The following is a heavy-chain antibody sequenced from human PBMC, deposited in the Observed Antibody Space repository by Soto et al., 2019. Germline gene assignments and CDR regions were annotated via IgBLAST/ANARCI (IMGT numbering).Heavy chain of an antibody. J-gene: IGHJ4*02. V-gene: IGHV3-23*01. D-gene: IGHD3-22*01. CDR3: ARGVSYYDSSGYYYDVDY. CDR2: ISGSGGNK. Sequence: PGGSLRLSCAASGFTFSSYAMSWVRQAPGKGLEWVSAISGSGGNKYYADSVKGRFTISRDNSKNTLYLQMNSLRAEDTAVYYFARGVSYYDSSGYYYDVDYWGQGTLVTVSS. CDR1: GFTFSSYA.